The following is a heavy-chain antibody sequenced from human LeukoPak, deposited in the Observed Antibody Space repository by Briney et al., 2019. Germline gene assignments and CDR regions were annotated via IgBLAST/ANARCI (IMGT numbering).Heavy chain of an antibody. CDR1: GGSISSYY. CDR3: ARDWGPSGRYLDY. CDR2: IYTSGST. J-gene: IGHJ4*02. V-gene: IGHV4-4*07. Sequence: SETLSLTCTVSGGSISSYYWSWMRQAGGKGLGWIGRIYTSGSTNYNPSLKSRVTMSVDTSKNQFSLKLSSVTAADTAVYYCARDWGPSGRYLDYWGQGTLVTVSS. D-gene: IGHD1-26*01.